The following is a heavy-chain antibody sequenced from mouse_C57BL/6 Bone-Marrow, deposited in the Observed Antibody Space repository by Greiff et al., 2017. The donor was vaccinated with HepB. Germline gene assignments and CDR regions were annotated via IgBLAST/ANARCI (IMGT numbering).Heavy chain of an antibody. CDR2: INPNNGGT. V-gene: IGHV1-26*01. Sequence: VQLQQSGPELVKPGASVKISCKASGYTFTDYYMNWVKQSHGKSLEWIGDINPNNGGTSYNQKFKGKATLTVDKSSSTAYMELRSLTSEDSAVYYCATPAYYSNPYYFDYWGQGTTLTVSS. J-gene: IGHJ2*01. D-gene: IGHD2-5*01. CDR3: ATPAYYSNPYYFDY. CDR1: GYTFTDYY.